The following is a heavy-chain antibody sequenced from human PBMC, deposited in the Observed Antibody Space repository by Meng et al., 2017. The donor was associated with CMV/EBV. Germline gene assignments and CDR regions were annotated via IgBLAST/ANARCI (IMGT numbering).Heavy chain of an antibody. J-gene: IGHJ4*02. CDR1: GFSLRTSGVG. CDR2: IYWDDDK. CDR3: ARIAAAGRFDY. V-gene: IGHV2-5*02. Sequence: QSTLKESGPKLVKPTHTLTLTCTFSGFSLRTSGVGVGWIRQPPGKALEWLALIYWDDDKRYSPSLKSRLTITKDTSKNQVVLTMTNMDPVDTATYYCARIAAAGRFDYWGQGTLVTASS. D-gene: IGHD6-13*01.